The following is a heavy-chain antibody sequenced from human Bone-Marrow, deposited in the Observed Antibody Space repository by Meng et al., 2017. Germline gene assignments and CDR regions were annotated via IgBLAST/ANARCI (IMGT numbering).Heavy chain of an antibody. CDR2: IYSGGST. CDR3: ASLRGYSGYDYY. CDR1: GFTVSSNY. J-gene: IGHJ4*02. V-gene: IGHV3-53*01. Sequence: GESLKISCAASGFTVSSNYMSWVRQAPGKGLEWVSVIYSGGSTYYADSVKGRFTISRDNAKNPLYLQMNSLRAEDTAVYYCASLRGYSGYDYYWGQGTLVTVSS. D-gene: IGHD5-12*01.